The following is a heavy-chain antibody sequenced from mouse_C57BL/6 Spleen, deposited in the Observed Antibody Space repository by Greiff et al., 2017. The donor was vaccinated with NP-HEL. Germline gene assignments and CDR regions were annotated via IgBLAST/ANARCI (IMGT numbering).Heavy chain of an antibody. Sequence: VQLQQPGAELVKPGASVKLSCKASGYTFTSYWMHWVKQRPGQGLEWIGMIHPNSGSTNYNEKFKSKATLTVDKSSSTAYMQLSSLTSEDSAVYYCARYPEYYSSSYFDYWGQGTTLTVSS. D-gene: IGHD1-1*01. V-gene: IGHV1-64*01. CDR2: IHPNSGST. CDR1: GYTFTSYW. J-gene: IGHJ2*01. CDR3: ARYPEYYSSSYFDY.